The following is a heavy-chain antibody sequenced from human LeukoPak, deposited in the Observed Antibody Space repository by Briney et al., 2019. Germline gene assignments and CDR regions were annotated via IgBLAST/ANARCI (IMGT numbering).Heavy chain of an antibody. V-gene: IGHV3-7*01. Sequence: GGSLRLSCAASGFTFTAYAMSWFPQAPGKGLEWVANIHEDGFVRNYVDSVKGRFTISRDNARNSVYLQLNSLRVEDTALYYCARGRGWVDHWGQGTLVTVSS. CDR1: GFTFTAYA. J-gene: IGHJ4*02. CDR2: IHEDGFVR. D-gene: IGHD3-16*01. CDR3: ARGRGWVDH.